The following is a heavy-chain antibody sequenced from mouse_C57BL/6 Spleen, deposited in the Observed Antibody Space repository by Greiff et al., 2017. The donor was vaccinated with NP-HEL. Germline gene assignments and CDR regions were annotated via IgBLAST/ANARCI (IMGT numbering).Heavy chain of an antibody. Sequence: VQLQQSGAELVRPGSSVKMSCKTSGYTFTSYGINWVKQRPGQGLEWIGYIYIGNGYTEYNEKFKGKATLTSDTSSSTAYMQLSSLTSEDSAIYFCARGSQGYYYGSSYPAWFAYWGQGTLVTVSA. D-gene: IGHD1-1*01. CDR2: IYIGNGYT. CDR3: ARGSQGYYYGSSYPAWFAY. J-gene: IGHJ3*01. CDR1: GYTFTSYG. V-gene: IGHV1-58*01.